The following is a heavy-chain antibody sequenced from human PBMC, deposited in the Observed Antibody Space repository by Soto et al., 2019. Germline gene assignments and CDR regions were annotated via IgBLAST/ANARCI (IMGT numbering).Heavy chain of an antibody. CDR1: GFTLRPYW. V-gene: IGHV3-74*01. J-gene: IGHJ5*02. D-gene: IGHD2-2*01. CDR2: INAEGTT. Sequence: EVQLVESGGGLVQPGGSLRLSCAASGFTLRPYWMNWVRQTPGKGLVWVSRINAEGTTIYEDSVKGRFTIARDNAKNMWYMQMTRLRAEDTAVYFCARGSKYAFDPWGQGTLVTVSS. CDR3: ARGSKYAFDP.